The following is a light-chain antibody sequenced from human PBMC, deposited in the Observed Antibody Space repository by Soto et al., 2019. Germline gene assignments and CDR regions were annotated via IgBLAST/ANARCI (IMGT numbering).Light chain of an antibody. V-gene: IGKV3-20*01. J-gene: IGKJ1*01. CDR3: HQYGGSPRT. Sequence: EIVLTQSPGTRSLSPGERATLSCRASQSVSSSYLAWYQQKPGQAPRLLIYGASSRATGIPDRFSGSGSGTDFTLTISRLEPEDFAVYYCHQYGGSPRTLGQGTKVEIK. CDR1: QSVSSSY. CDR2: GAS.